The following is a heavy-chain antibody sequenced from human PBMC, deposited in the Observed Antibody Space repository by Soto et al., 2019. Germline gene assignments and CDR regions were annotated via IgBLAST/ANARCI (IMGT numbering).Heavy chain of an antibody. D-gene: IGHD2-21*01. CDR3: ARDQFLDEFDI. CDR2: ISNDGSNK. V-gene: IGHV3-30-3*01. Sequence: QVQLVESGGGVVQPGRSLRLSCAASGFIFSSYSMHWVRQAPGKGLEWVAIISNDGSNKDYVDSVKGRFTISRDNSNNTLSLQMNSLRAEDTAVYYCARDQFLDEFDIWGQGTMVTVSS. J-gene: IGHJ3*02. CDR1: GFIFSSYS.